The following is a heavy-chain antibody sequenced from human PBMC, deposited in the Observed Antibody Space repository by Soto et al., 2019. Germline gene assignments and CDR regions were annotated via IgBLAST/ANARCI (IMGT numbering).Heavy chain of an antibody. Sequence: QLQLQESGPGLVKPSETLSLTCTVSGGSISSSSYYWGWIRQPPGKGLKWIGSIYYSGSTYYNPSLKSRVTISVDTSKNQFSLKLSSVTAADTAVYYCARQRFLEWSPNYFDYWGQGTLVTVSS. CDR2: IYYSGST. J-gene: IGHJ4*02. V-gene: IGHV4-39*01. D-gene: IGHD3-3*01. CDR3: ARQRFLEWSPNYFDY. CDR1: GGSISSSSYY.